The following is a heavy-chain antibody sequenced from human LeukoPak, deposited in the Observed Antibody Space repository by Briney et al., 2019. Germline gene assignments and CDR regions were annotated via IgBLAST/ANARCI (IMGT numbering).Heavy chain of an antibody. J-gene: IGHJ4*02. Sequence: GASVKVSCKASGYTFTSYGISWVRQAPGQGLEWMGWISAYNGNTNYAQKLQDRVTMTTDTSTSTAYMELRSLRSDDTAVYYCARSETYYYGSGSYYYFDYWGQGTLVTVSS. CDR1: GYTFTSYG. V-gene: IGHV1-18*01. D-gene: IGHD3-10*01. CDR3: ARSETYYYGSGSYYYFDY. CDR2: ISAYNGNT.